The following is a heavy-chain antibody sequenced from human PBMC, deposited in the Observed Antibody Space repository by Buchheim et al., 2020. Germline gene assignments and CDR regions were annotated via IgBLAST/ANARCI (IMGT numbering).Heavy chain of an antibody. J-gene: IGHJ4*02. CDR2: ISYDGSNK. CDR1: GFTFSSYA. Sequence: QVQLVESGGGVVQPGRSLRLSCAASGFTFSSYAMHWVRQAPGKGLEWVAVISYDGSNKYYADSVKGRFTISRDNSKNTLYLQMNSLRAEDTAVYYCSRDARVGEFLERPDCWGQGTL. CDR3: SRDARVGEFLERPDC. V-gene: IGHV3-30-3*01. D-gene: IGHD3-10*01.